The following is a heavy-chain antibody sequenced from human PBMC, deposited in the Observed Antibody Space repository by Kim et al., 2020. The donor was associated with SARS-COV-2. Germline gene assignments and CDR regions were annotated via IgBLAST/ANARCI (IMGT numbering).Heavy chain of an antibody. Sequence: SETLSLTCTVSGGSISSGGYYWSRIRQHPGKGLEWIGYIYYSGSTYYNPSLKSRVTISVDTYKNQLSLKLSSVTAADTAVYYCARATTTIFGVVSEFDYWGQGTLVTVSS. CDR3: ARATTTIFGVVSEFDY. CDR2: IYYSGST. J-gene: IGHJ4*02. V-gene: IGHV4-31*03. CDR1: GGSISSGGYY. D-gene: IGHD3-3*01.